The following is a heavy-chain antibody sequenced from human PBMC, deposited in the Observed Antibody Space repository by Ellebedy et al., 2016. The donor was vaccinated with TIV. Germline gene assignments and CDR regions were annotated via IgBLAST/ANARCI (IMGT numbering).Heavy chain of an antibody. Sequence: SETLSLTXTASGGSIVNSPYFWGWIRQPPGKGLEWIGSISYRGSTFYIPALKSRVTMSVDTSKDQFSLKVRSVTAADTAFYFCARVAAAGHLSSVDFWGQGTLVTVSS. J-gene: IGHJ4*02. CDR2: ISYRGST. V-gene: IGHV4-39*01. CDR3: ARVAAAGHLSSVDF. CDR1: GGSIVNSPYF. D-gene: IGHD2-21*02.